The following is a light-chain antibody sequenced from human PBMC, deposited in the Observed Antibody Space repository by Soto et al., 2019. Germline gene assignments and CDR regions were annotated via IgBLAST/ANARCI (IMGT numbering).Light chain of an antibody. V-gene: IGLV1-47*01. J-gene: IGLJ2*01. Sequence: QSVLTQPPSASGTPGQRVTISCSGSSSNIGSNYVYWYQQLPGTAPNLLIYRNNQRPSGVPDRFSASKSGTSASLAISGLRSEDEADYYCAAWDDSLSGRVFGGGTKLTVL. CDR1: SSNIGSNY. CDR2: RNN. CDR3: AAWDDSLSGRV.